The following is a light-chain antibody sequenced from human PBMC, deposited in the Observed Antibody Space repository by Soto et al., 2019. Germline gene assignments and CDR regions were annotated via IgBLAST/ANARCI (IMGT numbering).Light chain of an antibody. V-gene: IGKV3-20*01. CDR1: KRVSSSS. Sequence: EIVLTQSPGTLSLSPGERPPLPWRATKRVSSSSLAWYQQNPGQAPRLLIYEASSRATGIPDRFSGSGSGTDVTLTITRLQPEAFAVYYCQQYNNWPRTFGQGTNVEI. J-gene: IGKJ1*01. CDR2: EAS. CDR3: QQYNNWPRT.